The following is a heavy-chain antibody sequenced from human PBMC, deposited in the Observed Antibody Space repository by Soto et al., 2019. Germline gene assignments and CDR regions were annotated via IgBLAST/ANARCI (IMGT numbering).Heavy chain of an antibody. V-gene: IGHV3-23*01. CDR3: VKEVGPTAQSSRIFDY. CDR1: GFTFSNCA. CDR2: ISGDGGSI. D-gene: IGHD1-26*01. J-gene: IGHJ4*02. Sequence: PGGSLRLSCAASGFTFSNCAMSWVRQAPGKGLEWASIISGDGGSIYYADSVEGRFTISRDNSKNTLNLQMSSLRAGDMAVYYCVKEVGPTAQSSRIFDYWGLGTLVTVAS.